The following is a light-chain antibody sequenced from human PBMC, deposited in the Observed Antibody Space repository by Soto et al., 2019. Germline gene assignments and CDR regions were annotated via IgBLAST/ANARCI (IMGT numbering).Light chain of an antibody. Sequence: EVVVTRSLGNGPWYTRKKATLSCRVSQSVRNSLLAWYQQKPGQPPRLLIYDASTSATATPERFSGSGSGTDCTLTISSLEPEDVAVYYCQQYGAIVQPFGQGTKVDI. V-gene: IGKV3-20*01. CDR1: QSVRNSL. CDR3: QQYGAIVQP. CDR2: DAS. J-gene: IGKJ1*01.